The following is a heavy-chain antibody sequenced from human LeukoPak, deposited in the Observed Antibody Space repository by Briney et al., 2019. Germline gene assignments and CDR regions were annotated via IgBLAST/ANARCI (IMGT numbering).Heavy chain of an antibody. CDR1: GFTFSSYA. D-gene: IGHD2-15*01. V-gene: IGHV3-23*01. Sequence: GGSLRLSCAASGFTFSSYAMSWVRQAPGKGLEWVSAISGSGGSTYYADSVKGRFTISRDNSKNTLHLQMNSLRAEDTAVYYCAKGYCSGGSCYSSFVWFDPWGQGTLVTVSS. J-gene: IGHJ5*02. CDR3: AKGYCSGGSCYSSFVWFDP. CDR2: ISGSGGST.